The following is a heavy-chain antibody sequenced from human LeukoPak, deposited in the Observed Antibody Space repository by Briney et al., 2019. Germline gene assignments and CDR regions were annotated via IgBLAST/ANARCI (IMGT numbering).Heavy chain of an antibody. CDR2: INHSGST. V-gene: IGHV4-34*01. CDR1: GGSFSGYY. D-gene: IGHD2-15*01. Sequence: SETLSLTCAVYGGSFSGYYWSWIRQPPGKGLEWIGEINHSGSTNYNPSLKSRVTISVDTTKNQFSLKLSSVTAADTPAYYCARLGFASSPYYWGEGTLVTVSS. J-gene: IGHJ4*02. CDR3: ARLGFASSPYY.